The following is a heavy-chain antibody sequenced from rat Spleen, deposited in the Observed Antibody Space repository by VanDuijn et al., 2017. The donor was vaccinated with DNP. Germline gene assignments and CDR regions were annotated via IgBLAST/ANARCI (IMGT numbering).Heavy chain of an antibody. CDR1: GFTFSDYY. CDR3: ATYYGFDY. D-gene: IGHD1-6*01. CDR2: ISTGGVNT. J-gene: IGHJ2*01. Sequence: EVQLVESGGGLVQPGRSLKLSCAASGFTFSDYYMAWVRQVPTKGLEWVASISTGGVNTYYRGSVKGRFTNSRDNAKNTQYLQMDSLRSEDTATYYCATYYGFDYWGQGVMVTVSS. V-gene: IGHV5S13*01.